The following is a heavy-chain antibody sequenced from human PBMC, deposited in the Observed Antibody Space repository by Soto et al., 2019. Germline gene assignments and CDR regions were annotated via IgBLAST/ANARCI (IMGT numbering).Heavy chain of an antibody. J-gene: IGHJ4*02. CDR3: AKSITARPFDY. V-gene: IGHV3-23*01. D-gene: IGHD6-6*01. CDR2: ISGSGGNT. CDR1: GFTFSSYA. Sequence: GGSLRLSCAASGFTFSSYAMSWVRQVPGKGLEWVSAISGSGGNTYYADSVKGRFTISRDNSKNTLYLQMNSLRAEDTAVYYCAKSITARPFDYWGQGALVTVSS.